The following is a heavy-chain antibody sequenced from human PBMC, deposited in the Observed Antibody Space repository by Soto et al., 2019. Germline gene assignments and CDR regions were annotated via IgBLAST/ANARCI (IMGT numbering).Heavy chain of an antibody. Sequence: EVQLVQSGAEVKKPGESLKISCKGSGYSFPNYWIGWVRQMPGKGLEWMGFIYPADSDTRYSPSFQGQVTISADRSISSADLEWSGLKASDTVMFYCARPVGQIGDYFDSWGQGTLVTVSS. CDR1: GYSFPNYW. D-gene: IGHD1-26*01. CDR2: IYPADSDT. CDR3: ARPVGQIGDYFDS. J-gene: IGHJ4*02. V-gene: IGHV5-51*01.